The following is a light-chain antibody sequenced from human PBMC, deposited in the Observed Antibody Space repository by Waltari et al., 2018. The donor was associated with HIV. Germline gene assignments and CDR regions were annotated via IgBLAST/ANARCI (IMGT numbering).Light chain of an antibody. CDR2: QNN. V-gene: IGLV3-1*01. CDR3: QAWTSPGSI. J-gene: IGLJ2*01. Sequence: SSDWSQPPSVSVSSGPTVTITCSGDNLGHKHVYWYQQRPGQSPVLVMSQNNKRPSGIPERFSGSKSGNTASLTISGTQTVDEATYYCQAWTSPGSIFGGGTILTVL. CDR1: NLGHKH.